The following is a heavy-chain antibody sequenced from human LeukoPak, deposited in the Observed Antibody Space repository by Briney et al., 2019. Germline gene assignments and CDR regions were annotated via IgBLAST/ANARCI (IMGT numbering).Heavy chain of an antibody. V-gene: IGHV4-30-4*01. CDR2: IYYSGST. Sequence: SETLSLTCTVSGDSISSGDYYWSWIRQSPGTGLEWIGYIYYSGSTYYNPSLKGRVTMSEDTSKNQFSLKLSSVTAADTAVYYCARAGGYSYGQHYFDYWGQGTLVTVSS. D-gene: IGHD5-18*01. J-gene: IGHJ4*02. CDR3: ARAGGYSYGQHYFDY. CDR1: GDSISSGDYY.